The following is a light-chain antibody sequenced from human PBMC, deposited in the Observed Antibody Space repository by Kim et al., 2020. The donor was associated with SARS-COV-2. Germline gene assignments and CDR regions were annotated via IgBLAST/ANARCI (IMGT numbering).Light chain of an antibody. J-gene: IGKJ2*01. V-gene: IGKV2-28*01. Sequence: EPASISCRSSQSLLHWNGNTYLDWYRQKPGQSPQLLIYLGSNRASGVPHRFSGSGTGTDFTLEISGVEAEDVGVYYCMQGLLTPYTFGPGTKLEI. CDR2: LGS. CDR3: MQGLLTPYT. CDR1: QSLLHWNGNTY.